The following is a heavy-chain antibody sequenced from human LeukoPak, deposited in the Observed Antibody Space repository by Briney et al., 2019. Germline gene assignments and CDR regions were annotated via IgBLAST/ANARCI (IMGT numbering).Heavy chain of an antibody. CDR1: GGSISSYY. CDR3: ARVRGFWSGYYYYYYGMDV. D-gene: IGHD3-3*01. V-gene: IGHV4-59*12. CDR2: IYHSGST. Sequence: SETLSLTCTVSGGSISSYYWSWIRQPPGKGLEWIGYIYHSGSTYYNPSLKSRVTISVDRSKNQFSLKLSSVTAADTAVYYCARVRGFWSGYYYYYYGMDVWGQGTTVTVSS. J-gene: IGHJ6*02.